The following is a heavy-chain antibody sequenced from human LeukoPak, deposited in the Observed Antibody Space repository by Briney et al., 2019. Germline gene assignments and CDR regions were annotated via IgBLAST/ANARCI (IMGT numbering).Heavy chain of an antibody. Sequence: PLETLSLTCTVSGGSISSSSYYWGWIRQPPGKGLEWIGSIYYSGSTYYNPSLKSRVTISVDTSKNQFSLKLSSVTAADTAVYYCARVPRSYYYYYYMDVWGKGTTVTVSS. J-gene: IGHJ6*03. CDR2: IYYSGST. CDR3: ARVPRSYYYYYYMDV. CDR1: GGSISSSSYY. V-gene: IGHV4-39*07.